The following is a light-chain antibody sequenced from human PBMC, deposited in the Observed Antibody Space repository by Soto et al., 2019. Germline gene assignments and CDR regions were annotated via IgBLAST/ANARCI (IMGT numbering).Light chain of an antibody. Sequence: QSVLTQPPSVSEAPGQRVTISCTGSSSNIGGGYDVHWIQQLPGTAPKLLFYGKNNRPSGVPDRFSGSTSGTSASLAITGLQTEDEAIYYCQSYDASLSGYVFGTGSKVTVL. J-gene: IGLJ1*01. CDR2: GKN. V-gene: IGLV1-40*01. CDR3: QSYDASLSGYV. CDR1: SSNIGGGYD.